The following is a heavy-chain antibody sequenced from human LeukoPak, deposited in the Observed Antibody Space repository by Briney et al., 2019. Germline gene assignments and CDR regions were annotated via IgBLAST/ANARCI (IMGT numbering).Heavy chain of an antibody. CDR2: LYPGDSDT. Sequence: GESLKISCKASGYSFTSNWIGWVRQMPGKGLEWMGVLYPGDSDTRYSPSFQGQVTISADKSISTAYLQWSSLKASDTAMYYCARHRGGNSLTFDYWGQGTLVTVSS. CDR1: GYSFTSNW. V-gene: IGHV5-51*01. J-gene: IGHJ4*02. D-gene: IGHD4-23*01. CDR3: ARHRGGNSLTFDY.